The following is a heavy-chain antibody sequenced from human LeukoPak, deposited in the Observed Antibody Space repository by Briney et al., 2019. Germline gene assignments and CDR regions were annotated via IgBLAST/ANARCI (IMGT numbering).Heavy chain of an antibody. CDR3: ARAVAQDFDY. CDR2: INPNSGAT. CDR1: GYTXTDYY. V-gene: IGHV1-2*02. Sequence: ASVKVSCKTSGYTXTDYYMHWVRQAPGQGLEWMGWINPNSGATNYVQEFQGRVTMTRDTSVTTAYMELSSLRSEDTAVFYCARAVAQDFDYWGQGSLVTVSS. J-gene: IGHJ4*02.